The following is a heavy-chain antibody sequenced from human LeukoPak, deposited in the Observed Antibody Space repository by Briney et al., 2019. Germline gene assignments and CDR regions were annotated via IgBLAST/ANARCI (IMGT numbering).Heavy chain of an antibody. J-gene: IGHJ4*02. Sequence: GGSLRLSCAASGFTVSSNYVSWVRQAPGKGLEWVSVIYSGGSTYYADSVKGRFTISRDNSKNTLYLQMNSLRAEDTAVYYCARDPIAAAGKAPYYFDYWGQGTLVTVSS. CDR1: GFTVSSNY. CDR2: IYSGGST. V-gene: IGHV3-53*01. CDR3: ARDPIAAAGKAPYYFDY. D-gene: IGHD6-13*01.